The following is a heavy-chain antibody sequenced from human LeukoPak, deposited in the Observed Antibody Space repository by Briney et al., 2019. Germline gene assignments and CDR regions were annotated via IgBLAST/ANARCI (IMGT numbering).Heavy chain of an antibody. CDR1: GGFITNYY. V-gene: IGHV4-59*01. Sequence: SETLSLTCTVSGGFITNYYWSWVRQPPGKGLEWIGYIYYSGSTQYKPSLNSRVTISLDMSKNQFSLRLSSVTAADTAVYYCARYKNYYGSGSSYYGLDVWGQGTTVTVSS. D-gene: IGHD3-10*01. CDR2: IYYSGST. J-gene: IGHJ6*02. CDR3: ARYKNYYGSGSSYYGLDV.